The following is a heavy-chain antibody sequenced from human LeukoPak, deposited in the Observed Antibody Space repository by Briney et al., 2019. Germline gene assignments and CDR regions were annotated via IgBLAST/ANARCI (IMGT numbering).Heavy chain of an antibody. CDR3: ARGGGFGTGTTNYYYYMDV. CDR2: IIPIFGTA. Sequence: SVKVSCKASGGTFSSYAISWVRQAPGQGLEWMGGIIPIFGTANYAQKFQGRVTITTDESTSTAYMELSSLRSEDTAVYYCARGGGFGTGTTNYYYYMDVWGKGTTVIVSS. D-gene: IGHD1-7*01. J-gene: IGHJ6*03. CDR1: GGTFSSYA. V-gene: IGHV1-69*05.